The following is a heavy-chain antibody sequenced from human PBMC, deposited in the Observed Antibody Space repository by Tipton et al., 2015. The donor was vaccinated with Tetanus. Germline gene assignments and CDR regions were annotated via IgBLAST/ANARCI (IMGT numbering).Heavy chain of an antibody. J-gene: IGHJ4*02. D-gene: IGHD6-6*01. V-gene: IGHV4-31*02. CDR1: GGSIRSGGFY. CDR3: ARRSVSARFDD. CDR2: IYYTGNT. Sequence: LRLSCTVSGGSIRSGGFYWSWIRQHPVKGLEWLGYIYYTGNTYYNPSLKSRVTISVDMSKNQFSLKLRSVTAADTAVYYCARRSVSARFDDWGQGAQVTVSS.